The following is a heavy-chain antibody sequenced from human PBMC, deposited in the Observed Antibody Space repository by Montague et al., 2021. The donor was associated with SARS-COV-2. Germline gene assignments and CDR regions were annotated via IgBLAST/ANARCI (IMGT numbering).Heavy chain of an antibody. J-gene: IGHJ2*01. CDR3: AREFRIELWQTNWYFGL. D-gene: IGHD3-16*01. Sequence: SETLSLTCSVSGGSISGHYWSWIRQPPGKGLEWIGNFDHSEDTKYNPSLKSRATISVDTSKNHFALRLSSVTAADTAVYYCAREFRIELWQTNWYFGLWGRGTLVTVSS. CDR1: GGSISGHY. V-gene: IGHV4-59*11. CDR2: FDHSEDT.